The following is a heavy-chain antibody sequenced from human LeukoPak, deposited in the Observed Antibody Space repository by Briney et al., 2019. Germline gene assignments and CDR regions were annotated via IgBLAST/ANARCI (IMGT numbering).Heavy chain of an antibody. V-gene: IGHV1-2*02. J-gene: IGHJ4*02. CDR1: GYTFTGYY. CDR3: ARAPYSVKRFDY. D-gene: IGHD5-12*01. CDR2: INPNSGGT. Sequence: ASVKVSCKASGYTFTGYYMHWVRQAPGQGLEWMGWINPNSGGTNYAQKFQGRVTMTRDTSISTAYMELSRLRSDDTAVYYCARAPYSVKRFDYWGQGTLVTVSS.